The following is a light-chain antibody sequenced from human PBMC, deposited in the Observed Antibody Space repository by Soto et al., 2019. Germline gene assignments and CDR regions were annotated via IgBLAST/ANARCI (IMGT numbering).Light chain of an antibody. CDR3: SSYSRSSFYV. Sequence: QSVLTQPACVSGCPGQSITISCTGTSSDVGGYIYVSWYQQHPGKAPKLMIYEVSNRPSGVSNRFSGSKSGNTACLTISGLQAEDEADYYCSSYSRSSFYVFGTGTKVTVL. V-gene: IGLV2-14*01. CDR1: SSDVGGYIY. J-gene: IGLJ1*01. CDR2: EVS.